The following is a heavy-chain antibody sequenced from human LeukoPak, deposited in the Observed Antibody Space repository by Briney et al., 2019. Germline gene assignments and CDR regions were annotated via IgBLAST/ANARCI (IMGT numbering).Heavy chain of an antibody. CDR2: INHSGST. J-gene: IGHJ6*02. CDR3: ARGDYDILTGPAYGMDV. Sequence: SETLSLTCTVSGGSISSYYWSWIRQPPGKGLEWIGEINHSGSTNYNPSLKSRVTISVDTSKNQFSLKLSSVTAADTAVYYCARGDYDILTGPAYGMDVWGQGTTVTVSS. V-gene: IGHV4-34*01. D-gene: IGHD3-9*01. CDR1: GGSISSYY.